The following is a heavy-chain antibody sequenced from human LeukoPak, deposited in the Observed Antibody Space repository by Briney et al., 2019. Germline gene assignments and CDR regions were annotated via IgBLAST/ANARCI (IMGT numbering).Heavy chain of an antibody. CDR1: GSTFTYYY. CDR2: VDPEDGET. D-gene: IGHD2-15*01. V-gene: IGHV1-69-2*01. J-gene: IGHJ5*02. Sequence: ISCHVSGSTFTYYYMHWVHQAPGKGREWMGLVDPEDGETRYTEKFQGRVTITADTSTDTAYMELSSLRSEDTAVYYCATSSVAGTGFNWFDPWGQGTLVTVSS. CDR3: ATSSVAGTGFNWFDP.